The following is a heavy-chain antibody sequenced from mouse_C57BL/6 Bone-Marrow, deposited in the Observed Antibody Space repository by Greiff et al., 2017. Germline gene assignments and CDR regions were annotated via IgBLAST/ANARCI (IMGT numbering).Heavy chain of an antibody. Sequence: EVQLQQSGPELVKPGASVKISCKASGYTFTDYYMNWVKQSHGKSLEWIGDINPNNGGTSYNQKFKGKATLTVDKSSSTAYMELRSLTSEDSAVYYCARRGFYYGRTDFDYWGQGTTLTVSS. CDR3: ARRGFYYGRTDFDY. V-gene: IGHV1-26*01. J-gene: IGHJ2*01. CDR1: GYTFTDYY. CDR2: INPNNGGT. D-gene: IGHD1-1*01.